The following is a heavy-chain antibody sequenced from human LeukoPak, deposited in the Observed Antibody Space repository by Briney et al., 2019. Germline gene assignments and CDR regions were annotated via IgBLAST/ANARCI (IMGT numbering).Heavy chain of an antibody. D-gene: IGHD2-15*01. V-gene: IGHV3-15*01. Sequence: GGSLRLSCAASGATLTDYAMSWVRQAPGKGLEWVGRIKSKTDGGTTDYAAPVKGRFTISRDDSKNTLYLQMNSLKTEDTAVYYCTTRYCSGGSCYRYYYYYYMDVWGKGTTVTVSS. CDR1: GATLTDYA. CDR3: TTRYCSGGSCYRYYYYYYMDV. J-gene: IGHJ6*03. CDR2: IKSKTDGGTT.